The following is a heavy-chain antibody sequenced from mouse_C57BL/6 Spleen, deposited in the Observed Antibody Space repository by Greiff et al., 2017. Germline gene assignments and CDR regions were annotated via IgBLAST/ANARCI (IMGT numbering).Heavy chain of an antibody. CDR1: GFTFSDYY. CDR2: ISNGGGST. CDR3: ARRGYDGYPFDY. V-gene: IGHV5-12*01. D-gene: IGHD2-3*01. Sequence: EVNLVESGGGLVQPGGSLKLSCAASGFTFSDYYMYWVRQTPEKRLEWVAYISNGGGSTYYPDTVKGRFTISRDNAKNTLYLQMSRLKAEDTAMYFCARRGYDGYPFDYWGQGTTLTVSS. J-gene: IGHJ2*01.